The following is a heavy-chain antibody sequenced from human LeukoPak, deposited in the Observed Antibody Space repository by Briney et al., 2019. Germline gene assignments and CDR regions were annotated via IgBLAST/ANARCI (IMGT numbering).Heavy chain of an antibody. CDR2: IYGDGSFT. Sequence: GGSLRLSCAASGFTFSNFWMHWVRQAPGKGLVWVALIYGDGSFTRYADSVKGRVTISRDNAKNTVFLQMNSLRAEDTAVYYCAKERYEDYGWYFDYWGQGTLVTVSS. V-gene: IGHV3-74*01. CDR3: AKERYEDYGWYFDY. J-gene: IGHJ4*02. D-gene: IGHD4-17*01. CDR1: GFTFSNFW.